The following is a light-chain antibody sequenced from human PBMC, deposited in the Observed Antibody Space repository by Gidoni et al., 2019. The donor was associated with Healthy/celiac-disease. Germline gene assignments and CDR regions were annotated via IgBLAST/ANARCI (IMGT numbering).Light chain of an antibody. CDR3: MRALQTPPA. CDR2: LGA. CDR1: QSLLHSNGYNY. Sequence: DIVMTQSPLSLPVTPGEPASLSCRSSQSLLHSNGYNYVDWYLQKPRQSPQLLIYLGANRASGVPDRFSGSGSGTDFTLKIIRVDAEDVGVYYCMRALQTPPAFGGGTKVEIK. V-gene: IGKV2-28*01. J-gene: IGKJ4*01.